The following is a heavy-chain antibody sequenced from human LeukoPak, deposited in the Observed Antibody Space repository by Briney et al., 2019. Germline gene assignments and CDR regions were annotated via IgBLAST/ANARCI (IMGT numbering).Heavy chain of an antibody. J-gene: IGHJ4*02. CDR3: AKVGTYYYDSTDY. D-gene: IGHD3-22*01. CDR2: ISGSGGST. V-gene: IGHV3-23*01. CDR1: GFTFSSYW. Sequence: PGGSLRLSCAASGFTFSSYWMSWVRQAPGKGLEWVSAISGSGGSTYYADSVKGRFTISRDNSKNTLYLQMNSLRAEDTAVYYCAKVGTYYYDSTDYWGQGTLVTVSS.